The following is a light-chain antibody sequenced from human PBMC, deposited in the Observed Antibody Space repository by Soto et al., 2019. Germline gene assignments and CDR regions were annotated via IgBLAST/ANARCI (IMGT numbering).Light chain of an antibody. Sequence: DIQITQSPSSLSASVGDRVTITCRASQSISSYLNWYQQKPGKAPKLLIYAASSLQSGVPSRFSGSGSGTDFTLTISSLQREDFATYYCQQSYSTPQTFGQGTKVEIK. V-gene: IGKV1-39*01. CDR1: QSISSY. J-gene: IGKJ1*01. CDR3: QQSYSTPQT. CDR2: AAS.